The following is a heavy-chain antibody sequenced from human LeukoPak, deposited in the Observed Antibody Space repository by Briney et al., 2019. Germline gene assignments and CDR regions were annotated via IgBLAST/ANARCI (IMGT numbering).Heavy chain of an antibody. CDR2: IYYSGST. J-gene: IGHJ4*02. Sequence: SETLSLTCTVSGGSISSVVYYWSWIRQPPGKGLEWIGYIYYSGSTNYNPSLKSRVTISVDTSKNQFSLKLSSVTAADTAVYYCAREVSPWVAAAGGEIDYWGQGTLVTVSS. D-gene: IGHD6-13*01. CDR1: GGSISSVVYY. V-gene: IGHV4-61*08. CDR3: AREVSPWVAAAGGEIDY.